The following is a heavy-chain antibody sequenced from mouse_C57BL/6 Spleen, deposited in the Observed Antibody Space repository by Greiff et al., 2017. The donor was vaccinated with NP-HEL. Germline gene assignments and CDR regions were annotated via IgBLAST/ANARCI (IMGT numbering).Heavy chain of an antibody. CDR1: GYSITSGYY. Sequence: EVKLMESGPGLVKPSQSLSLTCSVTGYSITSGYYWNWIRQFPGNKLEWMGYISYDGSNNYNPSLKNRISITRDTSKNQFFLKLNSVTTEDTATYYCARNYGNYYAYWGQGTLVTVSA. V-gene: IGHV3-6*01. J-gene: IGHJ3*01. CDR3: ARNYGNYYAY. CDR2: ISYDGSN. D-gene: IGHD2-1*01.